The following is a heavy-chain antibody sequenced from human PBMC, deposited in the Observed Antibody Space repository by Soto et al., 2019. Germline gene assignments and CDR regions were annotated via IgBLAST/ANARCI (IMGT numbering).Heavy chain of an antibody. CDR1: GGNFRNFV. CDR2: VIPNSGTA. D-gene: IGHD3-16*01. CDR3: ARELGGEATIRF. V-gene: IGHV1-69*01. Sequence: QVQLAQSGAEVKKPGSSVKVSCKVSGGNFRNFVISWVRQSPGQGLEWMGGVIPNSGTANYAQRFQARVTITADGSTHTAYMELNNWTSEDTAFYFCARELGGEATIRFWGQGTLVTVS. J-gene: IGHJ4*02.